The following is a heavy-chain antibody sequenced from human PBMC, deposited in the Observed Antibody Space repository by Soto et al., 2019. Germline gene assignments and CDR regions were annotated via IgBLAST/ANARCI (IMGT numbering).Heavy chain of an antibody. CDR1: GFTFSSYG. Sequence: GGSLRLSCAASGFTFSSYGMHWVRQAPGKGLEWVAVISYDGSNKYYADSVEGRFTISRDNSKNTLYLQMSSLRAEDTAVYYCAKDARRISSSWPDYWGQGTLVTVSS. V-gene: IGHV3-30*18. D-gene: IGHD6-13*01. CDR3: AKDARRISSSWPDY. J-gene: IGHJ4*02. CDR2: ISYDGSNK.